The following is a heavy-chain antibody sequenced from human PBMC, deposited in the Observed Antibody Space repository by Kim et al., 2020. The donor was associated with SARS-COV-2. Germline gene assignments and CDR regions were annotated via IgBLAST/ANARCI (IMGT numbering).Heavy chain of an antibody. CDR1: GFSFSTYD. CDR3: GKEWHLGQASGGMDV. V-gene: IGHV3-33*06. Sequence: GGSLRLSCVASGFSFSTYDMHWVRQAPGKGLQWVAAIWYDGSNKYYGDSVKGRFTISRDNSKNTLYLQMKSLRVEDTAVYYCGKEWHLGQASGGMDVWGQGTTVTVSS. D-gene: IGHD5-12*01. CDR2: IWYDGSNK. J-gene: IGHJ6*02.